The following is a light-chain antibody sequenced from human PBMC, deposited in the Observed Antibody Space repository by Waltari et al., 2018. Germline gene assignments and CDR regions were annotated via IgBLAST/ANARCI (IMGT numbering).Light chain of an antibody. CDR2: VAS. Sequence: EIVLTQSPGTMSLSPGDRATLSCRASQSVNASQVAWYQQKPGQAPRPLIYVASTRATGTPDRFSGTGSGTDFILTISGLEHEDFAVYFCQQYGSSIPFTFGPGTKV. J-gene: IGKJ3*01. CDR3: QQYGSSIPFT. V-gene: IGKV3-20*01. CDR1: QSVNASQ.